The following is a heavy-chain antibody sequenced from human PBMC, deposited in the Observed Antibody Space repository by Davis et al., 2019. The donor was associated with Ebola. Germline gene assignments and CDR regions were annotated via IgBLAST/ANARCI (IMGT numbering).Heavy chain of an antibody. D-gene: IGHD3-22*01. CDR3: AREFYYDSSGYYFYYYGMDV. CDR1: GYTFTSYG. V-gene: IGHV1-18*04. J-gene: IGHJ6*02. Sequence: ASVKVSCKASGYTFTSYGITWVRQAPGQGLEWMGWISAYNGNTNYAQKLQGRVTMTTDTSTSTAYMELRSLRSDDTAVYYCAREFYYDSSGYYFYYYGMDVWGQGTTVTVSS. CDR2: ISAYNGNT.